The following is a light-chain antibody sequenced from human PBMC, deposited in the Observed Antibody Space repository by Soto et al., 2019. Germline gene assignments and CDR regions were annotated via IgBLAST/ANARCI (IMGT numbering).Light chain of an antibody. CDR2: DVT. CDR1: SSDIGGYKY. Sequence: QSVLTQPASVSGSPGQSITISCTGTSSDIGGYKYVSLYQHHPGTAPKLMIYDVTNRPSGVSNRFSGSKSGNTASLTISGLQAEDEGDYYFTSAASSSTTVVFGGGTKLTVL. V-gene: IGLV2-14*03. CDR3: TSAASSSTTVV. J-gene: IGLJ2*01.